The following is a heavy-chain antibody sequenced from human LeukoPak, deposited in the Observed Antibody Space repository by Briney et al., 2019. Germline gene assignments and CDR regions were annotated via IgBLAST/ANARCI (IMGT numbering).Heavy chain of an antibody. Sequence: PSETLSLTCAVYGGSFSGYYWSWIRQPPGKGLEWIGEINHSGSTNYNPSLKSRVTISVDTSKNQFSLKLSSLTAADTAVYYCARRQSMIVVVINRNDAFDIWGQGTMVTVSS. V-gene: IGHV4-34*01. CDR2: INHSGST. J-gene: IGHJ3*02. CDR1: GGSFSGYY. D-gene: IGHD3-22*01. CDR3: ARRQSMIVVVINRNDAFDI.